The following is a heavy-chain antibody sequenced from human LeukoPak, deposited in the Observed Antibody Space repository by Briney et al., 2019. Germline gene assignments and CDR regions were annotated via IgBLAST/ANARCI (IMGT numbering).Heavy chain of an antibody. Sequence: GGSLRLSCTASGFTFGDYAMSWVRQAPGKGLEWVGFIRSKAYGGTTEYAASVKGRFTISRDDSKSIAYLQMNSLKTEDTAVYYCTKSGTAIVGTTAAYYFDYWGQGTLVTVSS. D-gene: IGHD1-26*01. CDR1: GFTFGDYA. J-gene: IGHJ4*02. V-gene: IGHV3-49*04. CDR3: TKSGTAIVGTTAAYYFDY. CDR2: IRSKAYGGTT.